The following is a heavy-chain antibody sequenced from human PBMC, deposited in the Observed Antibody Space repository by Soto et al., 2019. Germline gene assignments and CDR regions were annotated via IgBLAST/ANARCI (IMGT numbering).Heavy chain of an antibody. Sequence: PVGSLRLSCASSVFTFSSYWMSCVRHAPGRGLEWMANIKYDGSEKYYVDSVKGRLTISRDNAKNSLYLQMNSLRAEDTAVYYCASSTHKDSRPEYLGQGTLVIVSS. CDR3: ASSTHKDSRPEY. V-gene: IGHV3-7*03. J-gene: IGHJ4*02. CDR2: IKYDGSEK. D-gene: IGHD3-22*01. CDR1: VFTFSSYW.